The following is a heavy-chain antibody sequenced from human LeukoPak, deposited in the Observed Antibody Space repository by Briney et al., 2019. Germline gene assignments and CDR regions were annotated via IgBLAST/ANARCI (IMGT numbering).Heavy chain of an antibody. CDR2: VRYDGSNK. V-gene: IGHV3-30*02. J-gene: IGHJ6*03. D-gene: IGHD1-14*01. CDR1: GFTFSNYG. CDR3: AKDLTELVPYYYYMDV. Sequence: GGSLRLSCAASGFTFSNYGMHWVRQAPGKGLEWVAFVRYDGSNKYYADSVKGRFTISRDNSKNTLYLRMNSLRAEDTAVYYCAKDLTELVPYYYYMDVWGKGTTVTVSS.